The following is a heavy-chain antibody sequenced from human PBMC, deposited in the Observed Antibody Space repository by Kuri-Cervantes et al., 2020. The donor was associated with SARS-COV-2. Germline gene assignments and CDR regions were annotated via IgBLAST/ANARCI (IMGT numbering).Heavy chain of an antibody. Sequence: GESLKISCGGSGGFTFSSYSMTWVRQAPGKGLEWVANIDENGGEKYYVDSVKGRFTISRDNSKNTLYLQMNSLRAEDTAVYYCAKDLCGGDCPPLDYWGQGTLVTVSS. CDR1: GGFTFSSYS. CDR3: AKDLCGGDCPPLDY. D-gene: IGHD2-21*01. J-gene: IGHJ4*02. V-gene: IGHV3-7*01. CDR2: IDENGGEK.